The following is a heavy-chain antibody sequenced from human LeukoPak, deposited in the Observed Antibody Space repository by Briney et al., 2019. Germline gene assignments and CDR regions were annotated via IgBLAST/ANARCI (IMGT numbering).Heavy chain of an antibody. V-gene: IGHV1-18*01. D-gene: IGHD2-2*01. CDR3: AREYCSSTSCYFYYHYGMDV. CDR2: ISAYNGNT. Sequence: GASVKVSCKASGYTFTSYGISWVRQAPGRGLEWMGWISAYNGNTNYAQKLQGRVTMTTDTSTNTAYMELRSLRSDDTAVYYCAREYCSSTSCYFYYHYGMDVWGQGTTVTVSS. J-gene: IGHJ6*02. CDR1: GYTFTSYG.